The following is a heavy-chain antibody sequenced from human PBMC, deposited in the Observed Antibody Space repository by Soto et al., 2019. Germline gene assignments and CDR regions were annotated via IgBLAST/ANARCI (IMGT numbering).Heavy chain of an antibody. CDR1: GFSLNTSGVG. CDR3: AHKLPITTSAFDV. J-gene: IGHJ3*01. V-gene: IGHV2-5*01. CDR2: IYWTGDK. Sequence: QITLKESGPTLVKPTQTLTLTCTFSGFSLNTSGVGVGWVRQPPGKALEWLAVIYWTGDKRYSPSLKSRLSITKDTSKDQVVLTMTNMDPVDTAIFFCAHKLPITTSAFDVWGQGKMVTVSS. D-gene: IGHD4-4*01.